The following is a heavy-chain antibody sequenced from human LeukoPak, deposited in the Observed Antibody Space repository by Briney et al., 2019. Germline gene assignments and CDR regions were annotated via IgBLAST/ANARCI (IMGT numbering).Heavy chain of an antibody. CDR1: GGSISSYY. V-gene: IGHV4-59*01. J-gene: IGHJ6*03. CDR2: IYYSGST. D-gene: IGHD6-6*01. CDR3: ARIPVRSSSGYYYYYMDV. Sequence: KPSETLSLTCTVPGGSISSYYWSWIRQPPGKGLEWIGYIYYSGSTNYNPSLKSRVTISVDTSKNQFSLKLSSVTAADTAVYYCARIPVRSSSGYYYYYMDVWGKGTTVTVSS.